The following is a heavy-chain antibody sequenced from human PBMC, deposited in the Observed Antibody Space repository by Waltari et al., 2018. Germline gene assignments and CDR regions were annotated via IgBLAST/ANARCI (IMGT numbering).Heavy chain of an antibody. V-gene: IGHV1-18*04. Sequence: QVQLVQSAAEVKKPGASLKASCKASGYTFNNYRFRWVRQAPGQGLEWMGWISPYNGVTTYAEKFQGRVTMTTDTSTTTAYMELRSLRSDDTAVYYCARWTAGVGASRGFDLWGQGTLVTVSS. CDR1: GYTFNNYR. D-gene: IGHD1-26*01. CDR3: ARWTAGVGASRGFDL. J-gene: IGHJ4*02. CDR2: ISPYNGVT.